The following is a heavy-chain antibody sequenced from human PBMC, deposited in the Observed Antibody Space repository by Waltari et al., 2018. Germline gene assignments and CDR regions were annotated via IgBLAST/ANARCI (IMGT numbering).Heavy chain of an antibody. J-gene: IGHJ4*02. CDR2: INAGNGST. D-gene: IGHD6-6*01. CDR3: ARDPLGSSSPYYFDY. Sequence: QVQLVQSGAEVKKPGASVKVSCKASGYTFTSYAMHWVRQAHGQRLEWMGWINAGNGSTKYSQKFQGRVTMTRDTSASTAYMELSSLRSEDTAVYYCARDPLGSSSPYYFDYWGQGTLVTVSS. CDR1: GYTFTSYA. V-gene: IGHV1-3*01.